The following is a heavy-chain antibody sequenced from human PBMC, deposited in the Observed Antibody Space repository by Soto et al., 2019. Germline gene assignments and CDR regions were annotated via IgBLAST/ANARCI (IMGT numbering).Heavy chain of an antibody. CDR1: GGSFSGYY. V-gene: IGHV4-34*01. Sequence: QVQLQQWGAGLLKPSETLSLTCAVYGGSFSGYYWSWIRQPPGKGLEWIGEINHSGSTNYNPSLKSRVTISVDTSKNQFSLKLSSVTAADTAVYYGARGQLLSPYYYYYYGMDVWGQGTTVTVSS. D-gene: IGHD2-2*01. CDR3: ARGQLLSPYYYYYYGMDV. CDR2: INHSGST. J-gene: IGHJ6*02.